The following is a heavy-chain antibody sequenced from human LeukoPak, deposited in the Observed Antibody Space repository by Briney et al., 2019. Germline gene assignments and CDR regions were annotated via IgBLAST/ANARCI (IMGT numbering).Heavy chain of an antibody. CDR1: GYCFTGYY. CDR3: GGGGGGAGTYIPYAMDV. D-gene: IGHD3-10*01. J-gene: IGHJ6*02. CDR2: INPNIGGT. V-gene: IGHV1-2*02. Sequence: GASVKVSCKASGYCFTGYYMHWVRQAPGQGLEWMGWINPNIGGTDYAQQFQGRLTMTRDTSISTAYMELRRLRSDDTAVYYCGGGGGGAGTYIPYAMDVWGQGTTVTVSS.